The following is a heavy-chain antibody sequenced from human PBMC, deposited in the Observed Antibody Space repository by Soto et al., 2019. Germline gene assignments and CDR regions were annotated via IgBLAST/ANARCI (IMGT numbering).Heavy chain of an antibody. J-gene: IGHJ4*02. CDR2: IYYSGST. CDR1: GGSISSGDYY. Sequence: SETLSLTCTVSGGSISSGDYYWSWIRQPPGKGLEWIGYIYYSGSTYYNPSLKSRVTISVDTSKNQFSLKLSSVTAADTAVYYCARWGVVVTGQDYWGQGPLVTVSS. CDR3: ARWGVVVTGQDY. V-gene: IGHV4-30-4*01. D-gene: IGHD2-21*02.